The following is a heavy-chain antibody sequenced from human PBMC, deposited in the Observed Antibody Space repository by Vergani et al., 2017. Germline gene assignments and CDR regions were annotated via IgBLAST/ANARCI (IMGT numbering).Heavy chain of an antibody. J-gene: IGHJ5*02. Sequence: QLQLQESGSGLVKPSQTLSLTCAVSGGSISSGGYSWSWIRQPPGKGLEWIGYIYHSGSTYYNPSLKSRVTISVDRSKNQFSLKLSSVTAADTAVYYCARGALCRTSRPCWFDPWGQGTLVTVSS. CDR2: IYHSGST. D-gene: IGHD2-2*01. CDR3: ARGALCRTSRPCWFDP. V-gene: IGHV4-30-2*01. CDR1: GGSISSGGYS.